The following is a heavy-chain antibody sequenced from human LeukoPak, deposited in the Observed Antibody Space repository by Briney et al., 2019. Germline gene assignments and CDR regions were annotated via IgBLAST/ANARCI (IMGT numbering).Heavy chain of an antibody. D-gene: IGHD6-19*01. CDR2: IYGDGST. V-gene: IGHV4-59*08. CDR3: ARNVGWYSHDS. CDR1: GGSITSYY. J-gene: IGHJ4*02. Sequence: SETLSLACTVSGGSITSYYWTWIRQPPGKGLEWIGFIYGDGSTKYNPSLKSRVTMSVDTSKNQFSLKLTSVTAADTAVYYCARNVGWYSHDSWGQGTLVTVSS.